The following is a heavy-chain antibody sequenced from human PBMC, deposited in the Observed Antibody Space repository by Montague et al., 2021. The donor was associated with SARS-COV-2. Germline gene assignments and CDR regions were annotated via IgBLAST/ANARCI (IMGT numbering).Heavy chain of an antibody. CDR3: GKASASNARWMQSPIDY. J-gene: IGHJ4*02. D-gene: IGHD5-12*01. Sequence: SMRLSCSASGSIFGDYAMHWVRQRPGKGLEWVSRIRWDRGDKSYXGSVKGRFTISRDDAKNSLYLQMDSLRPEDTALYYCGKASASNARWMQSPIDYWGQGTPVTVSS. CDR1: GSIFGDYA. CDR2: IRWDRGDK. V-gene: IGHV3-9*01.